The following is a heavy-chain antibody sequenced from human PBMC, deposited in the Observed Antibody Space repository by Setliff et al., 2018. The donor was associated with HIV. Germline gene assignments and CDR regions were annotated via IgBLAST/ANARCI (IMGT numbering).Heavy chain of an antibody. CDR1: GYTFTGYY. CDR3: ARANLYSSGPLDY. CDR2: INPNSGGT. Sequence: ASVKVSCKASGYTFTGYYMHWVRQAPGQGLEWMGRINPNSGGTNYAQKSQGRVTMTRDTSISTAYMELSRLRSDDTAVYFCARANLYSSGPLDYWGQGRLVTVSS. J-gene: IGHJ4*02. V-gene: IGHV1-2*06. D-gene: IGHD6-19*01.